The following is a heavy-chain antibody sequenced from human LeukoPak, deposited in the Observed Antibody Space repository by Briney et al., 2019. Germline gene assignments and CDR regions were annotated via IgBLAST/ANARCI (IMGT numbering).Heavy chain of an antibody. J-gene: IGHJ4*02. CDR1: GFTFTSYS. V-gene: IGHV3-21*04. CDR2: ISSSSSYI. D-gene: IGHD3-22*01. CDR3: AKWHYYDSSGYRYYFDY. Sequence: GGSLRLSCAASGFTFTSYSMNWVRQAPGKGLEWVSSISSSSSYIYYADSVKGRFTISRDNAKNPLYLQMNSLRAEDTAIYYCAKWHYYDSSGYRYYFDYWGQGTLVTVSS.